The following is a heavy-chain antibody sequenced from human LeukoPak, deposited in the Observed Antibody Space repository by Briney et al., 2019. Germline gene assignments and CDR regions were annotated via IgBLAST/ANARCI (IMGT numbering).Heavy chain of an antibody. D-gene: IGHD1-26*01. CDR1: GFTFSSYS. J-gene: IGHJ6*03. CDR3: ARESGSYYYYYYMDV. CDR2: IGSSSSYI. Sequence: GGSLRLSCAASGFTFSSYSMNWVRQAPGKGLEWVSSIGSSSSYIYYADSVKGRFTISRDNAKNSLYLQMNSLRAEDTAVYYCARESGSYYYYYYMDVWGKGTTVTVSS. V-gene: IGHV3-21*01.